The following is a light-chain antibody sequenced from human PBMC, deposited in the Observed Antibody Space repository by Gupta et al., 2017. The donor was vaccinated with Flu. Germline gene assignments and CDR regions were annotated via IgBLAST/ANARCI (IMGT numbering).Light chain of an antibody. Sequence: ELVLTQSPATLSLSSGQRATISFRARKRVSSYLAWYQQKPAQDPRILIYDASNRATGIPARFSGSGSGTDVTLTISSLEPEDFAVYYCQQRSNWPPITFGQGTRLEIK. CDR2: DAS. CDR1: KRVSSY. V-gene: IGKV3-11*01. CDR3: QQRSNWPPIT. J-gene: IGKJ5*01.